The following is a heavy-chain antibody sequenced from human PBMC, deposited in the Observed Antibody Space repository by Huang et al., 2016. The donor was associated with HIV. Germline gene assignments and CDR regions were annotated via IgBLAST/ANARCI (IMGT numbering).Heavy chain of an antibody. CDR3: AKDQGQWLAYFDS. CDR1: GITFRKYA. V-gene: IGHV3-30*18. D-gene: IGHD6-19*01. J-gene: IGHJ4*02. CDR2: TSGDGSGQ. Sequence: VRLVQSGGGVVQPGRSLRLSCAASGITFRKYAMNWVRQAPGKGLEWVAGTSGDGSGQYYVDSVKGRFIISKDNSNETLFLEMRSLKSEDTAVYFCAKDQGQWLAYFDSWRQGTLVTVSS.